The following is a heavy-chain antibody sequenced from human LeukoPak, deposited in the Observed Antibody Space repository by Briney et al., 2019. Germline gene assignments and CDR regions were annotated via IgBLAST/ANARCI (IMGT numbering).Heavy chain of an antibody. CDR2: IKQDGSDM. Sequence: PGGSLRLSCAASGFTFSSYWMNWVRQAPGKGLEWVANIKQDGSDMYYVDSVKGRFTISRDNAKSSLYLQMDSLRVGDTAVYYCARDSTVGRYWGQGTLVTVSS. CDR1: GFTFSSYW. V-gene: IGHV3-7*01. J-gene: IGHJ4*02. D-gene: IGHD2-8*02. CDR3: ARDSTVGRY.